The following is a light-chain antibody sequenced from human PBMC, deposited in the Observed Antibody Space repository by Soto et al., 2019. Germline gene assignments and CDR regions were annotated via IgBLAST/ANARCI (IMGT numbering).Light chain of an antibody. CDR2: EGS. Sequence: QSALTQPASVSGSPGQSITISCTGTNSDVGSYNFVSWYQQLPGKAPQLMIFEGSKRPSGVSNRFSGSKSGNTASLTISGPQAEDEADYYCCSYAGSSTYVFGTGTQLTVL. CDR1: NSDVGSYNF. CDR3: CSYAGSSTYV. J-gene: IGLJ1*01. V-gene: IGLV2-23*01.